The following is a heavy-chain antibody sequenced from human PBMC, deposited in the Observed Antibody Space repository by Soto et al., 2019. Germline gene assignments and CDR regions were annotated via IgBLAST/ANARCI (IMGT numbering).Heavy chain of an antibody. V-gene: IGHV3-74*01. CDR1: GFTFSGYW. D-gene: IGHD3-16*01. Sequence: GGSLRLSCAASGFTFSGYWMHWVRQVPGKGLLWVSRIDEYGSTINYADSVKGRFTISRDNARNTLYLEMNSLRAEDTALYYCTRDIGGKGEYWGPGTLVTVSS. CDR2: IDEYGSTI. J-gene: IGHJ4*02. CDR3: TRDIGGKGEY.